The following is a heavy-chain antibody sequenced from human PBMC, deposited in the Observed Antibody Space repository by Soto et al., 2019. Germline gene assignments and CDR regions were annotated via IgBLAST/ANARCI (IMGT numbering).Heavy chain of an antibody. V-gene: IGHV1-69*12. J-gene: IGHJ4*02. D-gene: IGHD3-22*01. CDR1: GGTFSSYA. CDR3: ARSEGDYYDSSGYYYGAVDY. Sequence: QVQLVQSGAEVKKPGSSVKVSCKASGGTFSSYAISWVRQAPGQGLEWMGGIIPIFGTANYAQKFQGRVTITADESTTTAYMELSSLRSDDTAVYYCARSEGDYYDSSGYYYGAVDYWGQGTLVTVSS. CDR2: IIPIFGTA.